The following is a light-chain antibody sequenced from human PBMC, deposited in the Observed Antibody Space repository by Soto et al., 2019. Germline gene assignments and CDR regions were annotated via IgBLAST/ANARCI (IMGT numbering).Light chain of an antibody. J-gene: IGKJ2*01. Sequence: DIQMTQSPSSLSASVGDRVAITCRASQGISNDLGWYQHKPGKAPNRLIFAAASLQSGVPSRFSGRGAGTEFTLKISGLQREVLATYVCLQHHSYPPHTFGEGTKLEIQ. V-gene: IGKV1-17*01. CDR3: LQHHSYPPHT. CDR2: AAA. CDR1: QGISND.